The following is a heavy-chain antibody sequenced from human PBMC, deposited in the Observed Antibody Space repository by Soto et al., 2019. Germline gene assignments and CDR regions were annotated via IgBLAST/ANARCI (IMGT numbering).Heavy chain of an antibody. Sequence: QVQLQSSGPGLVKPSQTLSLTCTVSGGSISRGGFYWSWIRQHPGKGLEWLGYIYYSGTTSYNPSLXTXVXXSVDTSKNQCSLTQSSVTAADTAVYYCARRTREYTSYGMDVWGQGTTVTVSS. CDR1: GGSISRGGFY. D-gene: IGHD6-6*01. CDR3: ARRTREYTSYGMDV. CDR2: IYYSGTT. V-gene: IGHV4-31*03. J-gene: IGHJ6*02.